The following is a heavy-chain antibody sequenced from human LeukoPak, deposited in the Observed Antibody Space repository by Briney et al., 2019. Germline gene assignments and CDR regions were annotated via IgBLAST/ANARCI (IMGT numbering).Heavy chain of an antibody. CDR1: GFTFSSYG. V-gene: IGHV3-30*18. Sequence: GGSLRLSCAASGFTFSSYGMHWVRQAPGKGLEWVAVISYDGSNKYYADSVKGRFTISRDNSKNTLYLQMNSQRAEDTAVYYCAKDVSSSWYYFDYWGQGTLVTVSS. CDR2: ISYDGSNK. CDR3: AKDVSSSWYYFDY. J-gene: IGHJ4*02. D-gene: IGHD6-13*01.